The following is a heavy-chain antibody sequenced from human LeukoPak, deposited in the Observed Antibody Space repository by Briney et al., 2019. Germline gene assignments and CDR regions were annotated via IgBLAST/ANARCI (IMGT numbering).Heavy chain of an antibody. V-gene: IGHV3-53*05. D-gene: IGHD6-13*01. Sequence: GGSLRLSCAASGFTASSNYMSWVRQAPGKGLEWVSLIYSGGSTYYADSVKGRFTISRDNSKNTLYLQMNSLRAEDTAVYYCARVGRHSSSWGSPYWGQGTLVTVSS. J-gene: IGHJ4*02. CDR1: GFTASSNY. CDR3: ARVGRHSSSWGSPY. CDR2: IYSGGST.